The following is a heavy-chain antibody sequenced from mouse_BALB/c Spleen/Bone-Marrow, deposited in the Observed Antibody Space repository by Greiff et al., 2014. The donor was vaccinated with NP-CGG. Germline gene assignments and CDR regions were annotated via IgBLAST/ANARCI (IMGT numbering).Heavy chain of an antibody. D-gene: IGHD5-1*01. CDR3: ARDYSGYFDF. CDR1: GFTFTDYF. Sequence: EVQRVESGGGLVQPGGSLRLSCTTSGFTFTDYFMTWVRQPPGKALEWLGFIRNKANGCTTEYNPSVKGRFTISRDTSQGILYLQMNTLRAEDSAIYFCARDYSGYFDFWGQGTTLTVSS. J-gene: IGHJ2*01. V-gene: IGHV7-3*02. CDR2: IRNKANGCTT.